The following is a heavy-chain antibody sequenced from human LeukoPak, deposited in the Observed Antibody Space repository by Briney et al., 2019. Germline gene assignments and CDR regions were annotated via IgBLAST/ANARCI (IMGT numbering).Heavy chain of an antibody. CDR2: ISAYNGNT. CDR3: ARDLSGNSSGWYYPLYYYYYGMDV. CDR1: GYTFTSYG. D-gene: IGHD6-19*01. J-gene: IGHJ6*02. V-gene: IGHV1-18*01. Sequence: VASVIVSCKASGYTFTSYGISWVRLAPGRGLEWMGWISAYNGNTNYAQKLQGRVTMTTDTSTSPAYMELRSLRSDDTAVYYCARDLSGNSSGWYYPLYYYYYGMDVWGHGTTVTVSS.